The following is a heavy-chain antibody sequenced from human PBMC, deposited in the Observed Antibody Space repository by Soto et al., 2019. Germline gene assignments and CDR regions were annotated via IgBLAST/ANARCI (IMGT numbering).Heavy chain of an antibody. CDR3: ATMKKPRGYYYGLNV. CDR2: IYHLGGT. J-gene: IGHJ6*02. CDR1: GDSVRSSNW. V-gene: IGHV4-4*02. Sequence: SETLSLTCAVSGDSVRSSNWWTWVRQSPGKGLEWIGDIYHLGGTNYNPSLKSRVTISVDMAKNQVSLKLSSVTAADTAVYYCATMKKPRGYYYGLNVWGQGTTVTVSS.